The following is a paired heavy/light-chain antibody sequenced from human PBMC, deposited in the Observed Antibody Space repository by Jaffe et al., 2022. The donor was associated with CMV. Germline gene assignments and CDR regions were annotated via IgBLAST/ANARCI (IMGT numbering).Light chain of an antibody. V-gene: IGKV1-39*01. CDR3: QQSYTTPYT. CDR1: VSISTY. CDR2: AAT. J-gene: IGKJ2*01. Sequence: DIRMTQSPSSLSASVGDRVTITCRASVSISTYLNWYQKKPGRAPKVLIYAATTLQSGVPSRFSGSGSESDFTLTISSLQPEDFATYYCQQSYTTPYTFGQGTTLEI.
Heavy chain of an antibody. CDR2: INHSGST. J-gene: IGHJ6*03. CDR3: ARASYYNSVTYYSPHYYYYMDV. CDR1: GGSLSGGHW. D-gene: IGHD3-10*01. Sequence: QVQLEESGPRLVKPAGTLSLTCAVSGGSLSGGHWWSWVRQSPGKGLEWIGEINHSGSTHYNPSLRSRITISVDKSKNQFSLKLSSVTAADSATYYCARASYYNSVTYYSPHYYYYMDVWGTGTTVTVSS. V-gene: IGHV4-4*02.